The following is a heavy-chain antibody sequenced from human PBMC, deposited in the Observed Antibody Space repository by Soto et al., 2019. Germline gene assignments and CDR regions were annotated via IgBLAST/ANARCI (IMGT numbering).Heavy chain of an antibody. CDR3: AKGSKEQLVRTNNWFDP. V-gene: IGHV4-34*01. Sequence: PSETLSLTCAVYGGSFSGYYWSWIRQPPGKGLEWIGEINRSGSTNYNPSLKSRVTISVDTSKNQFSLKLNSVTAADTALYYCAKGSKEQLVRTNNWFDPWGQGTLVTVSS. CDR1: GGSFSGYY. D-gene: IGHD6-13*01. CDR2: INRSGST. J-gene: IGHJ5*02.